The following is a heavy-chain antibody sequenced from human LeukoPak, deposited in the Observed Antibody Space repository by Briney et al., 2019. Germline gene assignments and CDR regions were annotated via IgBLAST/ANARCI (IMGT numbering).Heavy chain of an antibody. D-gene: IGHD1-1*01. Sequence: GGSLRLSCAASGFTFSSYGMHWVRQAPGKGLEWVGRIKSKADGGTTDYAAPVKGRFTISRDGSALYLQMNSLKTEDTAVYYCTTVYGGNDIASDIWGQGTTVTVSS. J-gene: IGHJ3*02. CDR1: GFTFSSYG. CDR3: TTVYGGNDIASDI. V-gene: IGHV3-15*01. CDR2: IKSKADGGTT.